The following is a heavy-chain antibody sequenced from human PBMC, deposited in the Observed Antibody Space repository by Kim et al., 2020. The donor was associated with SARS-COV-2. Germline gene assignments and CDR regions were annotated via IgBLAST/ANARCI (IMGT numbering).Heavy chain of an antibody. Sequence: AQKFQGRVTMTRDTSTSTVYMELSSLRSEDTAVYYCARAEGMAAAGPEGYWGQGTLVTVSS. V-gene: IGHV1-46*01. J-gene: IGHJ4*02. CDR3: ARAEGMAAAGPEGY. D-gene: IGHD6-13*01.